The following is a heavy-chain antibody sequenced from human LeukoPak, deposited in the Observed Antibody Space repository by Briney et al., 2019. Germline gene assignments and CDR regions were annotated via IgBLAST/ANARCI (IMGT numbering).Heavy chain of an antibody. V-gene: IGHV4-4*07. CDR1: GGSISNYY. Sequence: SETLSLTCNVSGGSISNYYWNWIRQPAGKGLEWIGRFYARGNTNYNPSLKSRVTMSVDTSKNQLSLKLTSVTAADTAVYYCAKDRFYSGSPRAFDIWGQGTMVTVSS. D-gene: IGHD1-26*01. CDR2: FYARGNT. CDR3: AKDRFYSGSPRAFDI. J-gene: IGHJ3*02.